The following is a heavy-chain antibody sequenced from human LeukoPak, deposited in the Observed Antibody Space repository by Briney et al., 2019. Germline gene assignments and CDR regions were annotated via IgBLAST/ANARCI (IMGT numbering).Heavy chain of an antibody. CDR2: ISGTGSTI. J-gene: IGHJ3*01. Sequence: GGSLRLSCAASGFTFSDYSMNWIRQAPGKGLEWLSYISGTGSTIYYTDSVKGRFTISRDNARKIVYLQMNSLRADDTVAYYCARKHSGGKGAFDFWGQGTQVTVSS. V-gene: IGHV3-11*01. CDR1: GFTFSDYS. D-gene: IGHD4-23*01. CDR3: ARKHSGGKGAFDF.